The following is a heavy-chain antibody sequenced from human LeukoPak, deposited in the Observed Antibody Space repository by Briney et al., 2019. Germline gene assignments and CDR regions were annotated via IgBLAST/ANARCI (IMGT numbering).Heavy chain of an antibody. Sequence: GASVNVSCKASGYTFTSYGISWVRQAPGQGLECMGWISVYNGNTNYAQKFQGRITMTTDTSTSTAYMELRSLRSDDTAVYYCAITYYYDSTSYGIDAFDIWGQGTMVTVSS. CDR2: ISVYNGNT. CDR3: AITYYYDSTSYGIDAFDI. D-gene: IGHD3-22*01. J-gene: IGHJ3*02. V-gene: IGHV1-18*01. CDR1: GYTFTSYG.